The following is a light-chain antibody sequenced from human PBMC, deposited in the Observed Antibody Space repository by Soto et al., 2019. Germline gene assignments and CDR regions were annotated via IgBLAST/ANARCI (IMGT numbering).Light chain of an antibody. CDR1: NIGTKS. V-gene: IGLV3-21*04. Sequence: SSELTQPPSVSVAPGKTATITCGGNNIGTKSVHWYQHKPGQAPILVIYYDYNRPSGIPERFSGSNSGNTATLTISRVEPEDEADYYCQAWDSSSDYVFGTGTKLTVL. CDR2: YDY. CDR3: QAWDSSSDYV. J-gene: IGLJ1*01.